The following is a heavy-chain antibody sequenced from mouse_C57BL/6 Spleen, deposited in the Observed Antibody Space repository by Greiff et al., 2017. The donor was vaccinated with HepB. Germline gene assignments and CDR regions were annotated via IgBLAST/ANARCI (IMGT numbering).Heavy chain of an antibody. J-gene: IGHJ4*01. CDR2: IYPRDGST. CDR1: GYTFTSYD. D-gene: IGHD1-1*01. CDR3: ARAGYGSSYDYAMDY. V-gene: IGHV1-85*01. Sequence: VQLQQSGPELVKPGASVKLSCKASGYTFTSYDINWVKQRPGQGLEWIGWIYPRDGSTKYNEKFKGKATLTVDTSSSTAYMELHSLTSEDSAVYFCARAGYGSSYDYAMDYWGQGTSVTVSS.